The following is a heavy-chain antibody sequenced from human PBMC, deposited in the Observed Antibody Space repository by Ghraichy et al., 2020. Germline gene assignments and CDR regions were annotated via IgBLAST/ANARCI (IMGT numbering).Heavy chain of an antibody. D-gene: IGHD1-26*01. CDR1: AYTFANYA. CDR3: AKDSGTSFFDY. J-gene: IGHJ4*02. CDR2: INAGKGTT. V-gene: IGHV1-3*01. Sequence: ASVKVSCKTSAYTFANYAIHWLRQAPGQRLEWMGWINAGKGTTTYSQRLQGRVTITSDTSASTVYMELSSLRSEDTAVYYCAKDSGTSFFDYWGQGTLVTVSS.